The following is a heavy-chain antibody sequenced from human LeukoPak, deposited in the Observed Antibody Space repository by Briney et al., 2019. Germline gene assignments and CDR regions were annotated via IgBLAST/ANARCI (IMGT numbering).Heavy chain of an antibody. Sequence: SVKVSCKASGYTFTSYHMHWVRQAPGQGLEWMGIINPSGGSTSYAQKFQGRVTMTRDTSTSTVYMELSSLRSEDTAVYYCARDQRFYDFWSGYYGGDFDYWGQGTLVTVSS. CDR3: ARDQRFYDFWSGYYGGDFDY. V-gene: IGHV1-46*01. D-gene: IGHD3-3*01. CDR1: GYTFTSYH. CDR2: INPSGGST. J-gene: IGHJ4*02.